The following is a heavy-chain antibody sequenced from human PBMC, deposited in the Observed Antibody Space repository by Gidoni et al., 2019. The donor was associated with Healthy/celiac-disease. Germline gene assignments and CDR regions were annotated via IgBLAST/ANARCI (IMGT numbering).Heavy chain of an antibody. J-gene: IGHJ5*02. CDR2: IIPIFGTA. CDR1: GGTFSSYA. D-gene: IGHD3-10*01. V-gene: IGHV1-69*01. CDR3: ARGEVLWFRELSELDWFDP. Sequence: QVQLVQSGAEVKKPGSSVKVSCKASGGTFSSYAISWVRQAPGQGLEWMGGIIPIFGTANYAQKFQGRVTITADESTSTAYMELSSLRSEDTAVYYCARGEVLWFRELSELDWFDPWGQGTLVTVSS.